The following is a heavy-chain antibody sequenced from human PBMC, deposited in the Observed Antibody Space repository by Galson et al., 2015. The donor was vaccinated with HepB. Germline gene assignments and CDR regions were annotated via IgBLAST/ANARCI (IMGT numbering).Heavy chain of an antibody. CDR3: ARDIAAAGGYYYYGMDV. CDR1: GYSFTSYW. CDR2: IDPSDSYT. V-gene: IGHV5-10-1*01. Sequence: QSGAEVKKPGESLRISCKGSGYSFTSYWISWVRQMPGKGLEWMGRIDPSDSYTNYSPSSQGHVTISADKSISTAYLQWSSLKASDTAMYYCARDIAAAGGYYYYGMDVWGQGTTVTVSS. J-gene: IGHJ6*02. D-gene: IGHD6-13*01.